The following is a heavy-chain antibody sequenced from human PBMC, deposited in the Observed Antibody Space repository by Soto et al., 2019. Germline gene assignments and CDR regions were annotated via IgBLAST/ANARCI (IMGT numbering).Heavy chain of an antibody. Sequence: VELVQSGSEVKKPGSSVKVSCKTSGGPFTSFDVNWVRQAPGQGLEWMGDIIPIFERTNYAQKFQGRVTITADMATTTAYIELGSLRSDDTAAYVCAVGLSGSYYQNGRDVGGLGTTVIVS. CDR1: GGPFTSFD. J-gene: IGHJ6*02. V-gene: IGHV1-69*06. CDR3: AVGLSGSYYQNGRDV. D-gene: IGHD1-26*01. CDR2: IIPIFERT.